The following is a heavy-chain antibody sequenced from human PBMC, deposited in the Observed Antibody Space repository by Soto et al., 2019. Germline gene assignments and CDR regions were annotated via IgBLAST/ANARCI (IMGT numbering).Heavy chain of an antibody. CDR1: GLTFSSYG. CDR3: GRRGSGTNSIDY. J-gene: IGHJ4*02. D-gene: IGHD1-26*01. Sequence: QVQLVESGGGVVQPGRSLRLSCAASGLTFSSYGMHWVRQAPGKGLEWVTVIWSDGSNKYYADSVKGRFTVSRDNSKNTLYLQMNSLRDEDTAVYYCGRRGSGTNSIDYWGQGTLVTVSS. V-gene: IGHV3-33*01. CDR2: IWSDGSNK.